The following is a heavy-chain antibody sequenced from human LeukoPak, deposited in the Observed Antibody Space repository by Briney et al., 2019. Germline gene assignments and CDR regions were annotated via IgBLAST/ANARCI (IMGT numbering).Heavy chain of an antibody. CDR3: ARHLRYCGGDCYSFDY. V-gene: IGHV4-59*08. J-gene: IGHJ4*02. Sequence: PSETLSLTCNVSDGSISSYSWSWIRQPPGKGLEWLGYMFYSGSTKYNPSLKSRLTISVDTSKSQFSLKLSSVTAADTAVYYCARHLRYCGGDCYSFDYWGQGILVTVSS. CDR2: MFYSGST. D-gene: IGHD2-21*02. CDR1: DGSISSYS.